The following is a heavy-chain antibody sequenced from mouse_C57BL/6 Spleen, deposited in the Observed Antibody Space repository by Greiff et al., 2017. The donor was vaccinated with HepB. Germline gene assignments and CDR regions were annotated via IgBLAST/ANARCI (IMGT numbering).Heavy chain of an antibody. CDR3: TTKRGYYYARCY. D-gene: IGHD3-1*01. Sequence: VQLQQSGAELVRPGASVKLSCKASGFNIKDDYMHWVKQRPEQGLEWIGWIDPENGDTEYASKFQGKATITADTSSNTAYLQLSSLTSEDTAVYYCTTKRGYYYARCYWGKGTTVTFSS. CDR2: IDPENGDT. V-gene: IGHV14-4*01. J-gene: IGHJ4*01. CDR1: GFNIKDDY.